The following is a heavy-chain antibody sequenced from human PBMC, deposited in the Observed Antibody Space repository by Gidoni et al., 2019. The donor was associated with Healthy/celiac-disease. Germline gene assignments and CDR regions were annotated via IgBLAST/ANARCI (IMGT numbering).Heavy chain of an antibody. CDR1: GGSISSSSYY. Sequence: QLQLQESGPGLVKPSETLSLTCTVSGGSISSSSYYWGWIRQPPGKGLEWIGSIYYSGSTYYNPSLKSRVTISVDTSKNQFSLKLSSVTAADTAVYYCARLGGVPAAKVLDPWGQGTLVTVSS. J-gene: IGHJ5*02. V-gene: IGHV4-39*01. CDR2: IYYSGST. D-gene: IGHD2-2*01. CDR3: ARLGGVPAAKVLDP.